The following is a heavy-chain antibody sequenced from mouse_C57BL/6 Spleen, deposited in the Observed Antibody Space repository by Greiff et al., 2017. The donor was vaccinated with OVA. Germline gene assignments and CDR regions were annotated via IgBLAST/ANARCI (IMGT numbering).Heavy chain of an antibody. D-gene: IGHD1-1*01. CDR1: GYTFTSYW. J-gene: IGHJ1*03. Sequence: QVQLQQPGAELVKPGASVKMSCKASGYTFTSYWITWVKQRPGQGLEWIGDIYPGSGSTNYNEKFKSKATLTVDTSSSTAYMQRSSLTSEDSAVYYCARPYGSSYPWYFDVWGTGTTVTVSS. CDR3: ARPYGSSYPWYFDV. CDR2: IYPGSGST. V-gene: IGHV1-55*01.